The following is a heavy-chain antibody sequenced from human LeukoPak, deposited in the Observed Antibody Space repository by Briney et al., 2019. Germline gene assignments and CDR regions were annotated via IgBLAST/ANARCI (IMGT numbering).Heavy chain of an antibody. J-gene: IGHJ5*02. D-gene: IGHD2-2*01. CDR3: ARHLGYCSSTSCYPVYWFDP. V-gene: IGHV4-38-2*01. Sequence: PSETLSLTCAVSGYSISSGYYWGWIRQPPGKGLEWIGSIYHSGSTYYNPSLKSRVTISVDTSKNQFSLKLSSVTAAGTAVYYCARHLGYCSSTSCYPVYWFDPWGQGTLVTVSS. CDR2: IYHSGST. CDR1: GYSISSGYY.